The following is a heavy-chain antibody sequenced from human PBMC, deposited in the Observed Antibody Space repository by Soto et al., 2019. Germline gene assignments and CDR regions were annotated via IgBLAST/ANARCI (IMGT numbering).Heavy chain of an antibody. D-gene: IGHD3-10*01. J-gene: IGHJ4*02. V-gene: IGHV3-48*01. CDR3: ARYGSGSDYQDILDY. Sequence: GGSLRLSCEASGFKFRAHGMNWVRQAPGKGLEWISYIDYAGGTIYYADSVKGRFSISRDNAQNSVFLQMNSLRAEDTAVYYCARYGSGSDYQDILDYWGQGTLVIVSA. CDR1: GFKFRAHG. CDR2: IDYAGGTI.